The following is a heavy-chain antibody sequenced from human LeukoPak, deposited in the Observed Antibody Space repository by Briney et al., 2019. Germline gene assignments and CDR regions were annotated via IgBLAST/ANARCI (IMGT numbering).Heavy chain of an antibody. J-gene: IGHJ4*02. CDR1: GYSISSGYY. D-gene: IGHD2-21*02. CDR3: ARGDTLAYCGGDCYSGFDY. CDR2: IYHSGST. Sequence: SETLSLTCTVSGYSISSGYYWGWLRQPPGKGLEWIGSIYHSGSTYYNPSLKSRVTISVDTSKNQFSLKLSSVTAADTAVYYCARGDTLAYCGGDCYSGFDYWGQGTLVTVSS. V-gene: IGHV4-38-2*02.